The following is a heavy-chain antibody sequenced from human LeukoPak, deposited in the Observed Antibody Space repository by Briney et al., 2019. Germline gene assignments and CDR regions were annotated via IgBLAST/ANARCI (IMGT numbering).Heavy chain of an antibody. J-gene: IGHJ5*02. CDR2: IKQDGSEK. Sequence: GGSLRLSCAASGFTFSSYWMSWVRQAPGKGLEWVANIKQDGSEKYYVDSVKGRFTIPRDNAKNSLYLQMNSLRAEDTAVYYCARESCSSTSCYVNWFDPWGQGTLVTVSS. D-gene: IGHD2-2*01. V-gene: IGHV3-7*03. CDR3: ARESCSSTSCYVNWFDP. CDR1: GFTFSSYW.